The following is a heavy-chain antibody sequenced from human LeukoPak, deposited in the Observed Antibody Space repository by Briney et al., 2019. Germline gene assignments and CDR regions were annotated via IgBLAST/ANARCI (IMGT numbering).Heavy chain of an antibody. CDR1: GGSISSSSYY. CDR2: IYYSGST. CDR3: AITRGPLPDAFDI. V-gene: IGHV4-39*07. Sequence: SETLSLTCTVSGGSISSSSYYWGWIRQPPGKGLEWIGSIYYSGSTNYNPSLKSRVTMSVDTSKNQFSLKLSSVTAADTAVYYCAITRGPLPDAFDIWGQGTMVTVSS. J-gene: IGHJ3*02.